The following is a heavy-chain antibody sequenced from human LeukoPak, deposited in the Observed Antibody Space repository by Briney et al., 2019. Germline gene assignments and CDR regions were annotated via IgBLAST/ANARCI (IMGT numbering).Heavy chain of an antibody. J-gene: IGHJ4*02. Sequence: ASVKVSCKASGYTFTGYYMHWVRQAPGQGLEWMAWMNPKTGGTGYAQKFQGRVTMTRDTSISTAYMELSRLRFDDTAVYYCARNKEGKSLDYWGQGTLVTVSS. V-gene: IGHV1-2*02. CDR1: GYTFTGYY. CDR2: MNPKTGGT. CDR3: ARNKEGKSLDY.